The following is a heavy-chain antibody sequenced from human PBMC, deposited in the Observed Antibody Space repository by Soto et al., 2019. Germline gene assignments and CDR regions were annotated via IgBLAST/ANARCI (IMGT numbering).Heavy chain of an antibody. D-gene: IGHD6-19*01. J-gene: IGHJ6*02. V-gene: IGHV1-2*04. CDR2: INPNSGGT. Sequence: ASVKVSCKASGYTFTGYYMHWVRQAPGQGLEWMGWINPNSGGTNYAQKFQGWVTMTRDTSISTAYMGLSRLRSDDTAVYYCARDGYSSGWDYYGMDVWGQGTTVTVSS. CDR1: GYTFTGYY. CDR3: ARDGYSSGWDYYGMDV.